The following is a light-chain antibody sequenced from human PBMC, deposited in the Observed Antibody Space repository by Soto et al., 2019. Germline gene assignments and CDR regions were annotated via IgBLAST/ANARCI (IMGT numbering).Light chain of an antibody. CDR3: CSYAGRYTYV. Sequence: QSALTQPRSVSGSPGQSVTLSCTGTSSDVGGYNYVSWYQQHPGKAPKLMIYDVSKRPSGVPDRFSGSKSGYTASLTISGFQAEDEADYYCCSYAGRYTYVFGTGTKLTVL. CDR2: DVS. CDR1: SSDVGGYNY. J-gene: IGLJ1*01. V-gene: IGLV2-11*01.